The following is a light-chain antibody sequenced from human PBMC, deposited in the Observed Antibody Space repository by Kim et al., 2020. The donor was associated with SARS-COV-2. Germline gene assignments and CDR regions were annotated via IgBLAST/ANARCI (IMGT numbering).Light chain of an antibody. Sequence: SSELTQDPAVSVALGQTVRITCQGDSLRSYYASWYQQKPGQAPVLVIYGKNNRPSGIPDRFSGSSSGNTASLTITGAQGEDEGDYYCNPRDSSGNHHVV. CDR2: GKN. CDR1: SLRSYY. CDR3: NPRDSSGNHHVV. V-gene: IGLV3-19*01. J-gene: IGLJ2*01.